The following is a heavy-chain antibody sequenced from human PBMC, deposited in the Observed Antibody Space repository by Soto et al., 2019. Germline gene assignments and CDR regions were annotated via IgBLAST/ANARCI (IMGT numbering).Heavy chain of an antibody. V-gene: IGHV3-30*03. CDR1: GFTFSNYG. CDR2: ISDDGVRK. J-gene: IGHJ4*02. Sequence: GGSLRLSCAASGFTFSNYGMHWVRQAPGKGLEWVAVISDDGVRKYYADSVQGRFTISRDNSESVVLLQMNSMRPDDTALYFCARAYYFGSGTSYTLYYWGQGHQVTVSS. D-gene: IGHD3-10*01. CDR3: ARAYYFGSGTSYTLYY.